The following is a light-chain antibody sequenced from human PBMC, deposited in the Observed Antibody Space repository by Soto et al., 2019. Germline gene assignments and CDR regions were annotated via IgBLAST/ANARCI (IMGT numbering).Light chain of an antibody. V-gene: IGLV2-14*01. CDR2: DVT. CDR3: SSYTTSSTLV. J-gene: IGLJ2*01. Sequence: QSALTQPASVSGSPGQSITISCTGTSSDVGFYNYVSWYQQHPGKAPKLMIYDVTSRPSEVSNRFSGSKSGNTASLTISGLQAEDEADYYCSSYTTSSTLVFGGGTKVTVL. CDR1: SSDVGFYNY.